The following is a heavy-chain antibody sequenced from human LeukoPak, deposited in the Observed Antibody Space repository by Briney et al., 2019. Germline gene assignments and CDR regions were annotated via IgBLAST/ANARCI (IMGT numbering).Heavy chain of an antibody. CDR3: ARDKGTSYLSSFDY. CDR1: GYTFTSYG. Sequence: GASVKVSCKASGYTFTSYGISWVRQAPGQGLEWMGWISAYNGNTNYAQKLQGRVTMTTDTSTSTAYMELRSLRAADTAVYYCARDKGTSYLSSFDYWGQGTLVTVSS. V-gene: IGHV1-18*01. J-gene: IGHJ4*02. CDR2: ISAYNGNT. D-gene: IGHD6-6*01.